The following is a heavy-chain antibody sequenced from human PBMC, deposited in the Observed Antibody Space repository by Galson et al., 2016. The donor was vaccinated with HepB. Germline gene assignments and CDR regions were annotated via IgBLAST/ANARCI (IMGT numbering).Heavy chain of an antibody. CDR1: DGSFSSNY. Sequence: SETLSLTCGVYDGSFSSNYWAWIRRSPGKGLEWIGEINHRGNTNYNPSLQGRVTLSVDTSKFQALLKVKSLTAADTGVYYCARGQRLWFGESGYYFDAWGQGTPVTVSS. J-gene: IGHJ4*02. V-gene: IGHV4-34*01. D-gene: IGHD3-10*01. CDR3: ARGQRLWFGESGYYFDA. CDR2: INHRGNT.